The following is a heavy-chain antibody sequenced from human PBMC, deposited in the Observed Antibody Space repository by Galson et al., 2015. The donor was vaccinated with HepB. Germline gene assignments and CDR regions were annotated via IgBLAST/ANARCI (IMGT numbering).Heavy chain of an antibody. CDR1: GFTFSVYS. V-gene: IGHV3-21*01. CDR2: INFNSGYR. D-gene: IGHD3-10*01. CDR3: ATAYTYYYNSGAYGMDV. Sequence: SLRLSCAASGFTFSVYSINWVRQAPGKGLEWVSSINFNSGYRYDADSVKGRFTISRDTAENSVFLQMSSLRAEDTAVYYCATAYTYYYNSGAYGMDVWGQGTTVIVSS. J-gene: IGHJ6*02.